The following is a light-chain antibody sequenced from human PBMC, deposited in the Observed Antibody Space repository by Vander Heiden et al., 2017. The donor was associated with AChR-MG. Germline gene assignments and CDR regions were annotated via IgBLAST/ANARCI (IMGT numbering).Light chain of an antibody. CDR3: QQYTNGRT. V-gene: IGKV1-5*03. CDR2: KAS. CDR1: QSISSW. Sequence: DIQMTQSPSTLSASVGDRVTITCRASQSISSWLAWYQQKPGKAPRLLIYKASSLESGVPSRFSGSGSGTEFSLTISSLQPDDFAIYYCQQYTNGRTFGQGTKVEIK. J-gene: IGKJ1*01.